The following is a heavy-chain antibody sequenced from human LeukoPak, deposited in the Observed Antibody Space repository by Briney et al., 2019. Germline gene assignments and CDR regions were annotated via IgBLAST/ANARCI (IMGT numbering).Heavy chain of an antibody. CDR3: ARGPNSNWSGLDF. D-gene: IGHD6-6*01. V-gene: IGHV3-74*01. CDR2: ISPTGSTT. Sequence: GGSLRLSCTASGFSFSGHWMHWARQLPGKGLVWVSRISPTGSTTSYANSVKGRFTVSRDNAKNTLYLQVNNLRAEDTAVYYCARGPNSNWSGLDFWGQGTLLTVSS. J-gene: IGHJ4*02. CDR1: GFSFSGHW.